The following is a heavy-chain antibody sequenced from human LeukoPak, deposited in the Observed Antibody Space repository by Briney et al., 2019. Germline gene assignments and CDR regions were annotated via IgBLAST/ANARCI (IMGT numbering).Heavy chain of an antibody. J-gene: IGHJ4*02. V-gene: IGHV3-15*01. CDR3: TTAPTLNFDY. Sequence: GGSLRLSCAASGFTFSNYAMSRVRQAPGKGLEWVGRIKSKTDGGTTDYAAPVKGRFTISRDDSKNTLYLQMNSLKTEDTAVYYCTTAPTLNFDYWGQGTLVTVSS. CDR1: GFTFSNYA. CDR2: IKSKTDGGTT.